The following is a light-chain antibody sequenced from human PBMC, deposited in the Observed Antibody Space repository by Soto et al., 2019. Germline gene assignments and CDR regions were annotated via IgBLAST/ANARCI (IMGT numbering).Light chain of an antibody. CDR2: DAS. CDR3: VQYNNLPYS. Sequence: DIQMTQSPSSLSASIGDRVTFTCQASQDIGTFLSWFHQKPGKAPKLLVYDASNLETGVPSRFSGGGSVTHFTFTITTLQPEDVATYFCVQYNNLPYSFGRGTKLEIK. J-gene: IGKJ2*03. V-gene: IGKV1-33*01. CDR1: QDIGTF.